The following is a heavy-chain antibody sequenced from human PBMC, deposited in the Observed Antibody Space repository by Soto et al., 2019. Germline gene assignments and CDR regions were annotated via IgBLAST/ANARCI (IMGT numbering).Heavy chain of an antibody. J-gene: IGHJ5*02. CDR3: VRRHVSATGIDWFDP. D-gene: IGHD6-13*01. V-gene: IGHV1-3*01. CDR2: INAANGDT. CDR1: GYTFTSYG. Sequence: GASVKVSCKASGYTFTSYGIHWVRQAPGQRLEWMGWINAANGDTKYSPKFQGRVTITRDTSASTAYMELSSLRSEDTAVYYCVRRHVSATGIDWFDPWGQVTLVTVSS.